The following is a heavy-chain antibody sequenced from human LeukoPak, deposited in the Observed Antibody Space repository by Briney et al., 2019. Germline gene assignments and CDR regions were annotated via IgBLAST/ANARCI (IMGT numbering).Heavy chain of an antibody. V-gene: IGHV3-23*01. D-gene: IGHD3-22*01. J-gene: IGHJ4*02. CDR1: GFTFSSSA. Sequence: GGSLRLSCAASGFTFSSSAMSWVRQAPGKGLEWVSAISGSGGSTYYADSVKGRFTISRDNSKNTLYLQMNSLRAEDTAVYYCAKAGFRSGYYFDYWGQGTLVTVSP. CDR3: AKAGFRSGYYFDY. CDR2: ISGSGGST.